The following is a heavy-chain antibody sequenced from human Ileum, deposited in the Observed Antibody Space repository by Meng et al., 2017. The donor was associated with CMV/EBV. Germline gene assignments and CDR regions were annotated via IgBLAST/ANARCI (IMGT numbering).Heavy chain of an antibody. V-gene: IGHV3-30*02. D-gene: IGHD6-13*01. J-gene: IGHJ6*02. Sequence: GESLKISCVATGFTFSNNAMQWVRQAPGKGLEWVAYIRSDGSNKNYADSVKGRFTISRDNSKNTLYLQMNSLRAEDTAVYYCAREDFSSTWPYYYYYGMDVWGQGTTVTVSS. CDR3: AREDFSSTWPYYYYYGMDV. CDR2: IRSDGSNK. CDR1: GFTFSNNA.